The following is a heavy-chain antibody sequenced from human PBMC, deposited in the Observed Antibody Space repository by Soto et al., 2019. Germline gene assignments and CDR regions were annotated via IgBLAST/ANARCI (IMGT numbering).Heavy chain of an antibody. D-gene: IGHD6-6*01. CDR1: GFTFSSYA. V-gene: IGHV3-23*01. Sequence: GGSLRLSCAASGFTFSSYAMSWVRQAPGKGLEWVSAISGSGGSTYYADSVKGRFTISRDNSKSTLYLQMNSLRAEDTAVYYCAKSTSASPNVMDNWLDPWGQGTLVTDSS. CDR2: ISGSGGST. CDR3: AKSTSASPNVMDNWLDP. J-gene: IGHJ5*02.